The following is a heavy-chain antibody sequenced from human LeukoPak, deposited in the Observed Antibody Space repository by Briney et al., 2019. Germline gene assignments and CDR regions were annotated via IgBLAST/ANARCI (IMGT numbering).Heavy chain of an antibody. CDR2: INTNGRTT. V-gene: IGHV3-74*01. J-gene: IGHJ4*02. Sequence: PGRSLRLSCAASGFTFSSYWVHWVRQAPGRGLVWVSRINTNGRTTTYADSVKGRFTISRDNAKNMLYLQMNSLRAEDTAVYYCARDHYGANSLDYWGQGILVTVSS. CDR3: ARDHYGANSLDY. CDR1: GFTFSSYW. D-gene: IGHD4-23*01.